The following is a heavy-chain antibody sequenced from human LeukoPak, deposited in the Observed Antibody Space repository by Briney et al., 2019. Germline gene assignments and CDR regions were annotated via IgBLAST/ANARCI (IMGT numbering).Heavy chain of an antibody. Sequence: ASVKVSCKASGYTFTSYAIHWVRQAPGQRLEWMGWINGGNGKTEYSQKFQGRITITRDTSASTAYMELSSLRSEDTAVYYCAISASDYWGQGTLVTVSS. D-gene: IGHD1-26*01. J-gene: IGHJ4*02. V-gene: IGHV1-3*01. CDR1: GYTFTSYA. CDR3: AISASDY. CDR2: INGGNGKT.